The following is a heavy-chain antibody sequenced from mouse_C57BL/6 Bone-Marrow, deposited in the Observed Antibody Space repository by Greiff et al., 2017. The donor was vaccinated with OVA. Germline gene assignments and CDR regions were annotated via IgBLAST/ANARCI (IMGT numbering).Heavy chain of an antibody. Sequence: EVKVVESGGDLVKPGGSLKLSCAASGFTFSSYGMSWVRQTPDKRLEWVATISSGGSYTYYPDSVKGRFTISRDNAKNTLYLQMSSLKSEDTAMYYCARQLGPFDYWGQGTTLTVSS. CDR1: GFTFSSYG. V-gene: IGHV5-6*01. D-gene: IGHD4-1*01. J-gene: IGHJ2*01. CDR2: ISSGGSYT. CDR3: ARQLGPFDY.